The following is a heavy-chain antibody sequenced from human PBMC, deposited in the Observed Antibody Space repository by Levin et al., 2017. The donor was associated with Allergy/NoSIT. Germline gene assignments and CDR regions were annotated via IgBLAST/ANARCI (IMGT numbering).Heavy chain of an antibody. Sequence: SETLSLTCTVSGGSISSSSYYWGWIRQPPGKGLEWIGSIYYSGSTYYNPSLKSRVTISVDTSKNQFSLKLSSVTAADTAVYYCARDPGYSSGPGYFDYWGQGTLVTVSS. CDR3: ARDPGYSSGPGYFDY. V-gene: IGHV4-39*07. CDR1: GGSISSSSYY. D-gene: IGHD6-19*01. CDR2: IYYSGST. J-gene: IGHJ4*02.